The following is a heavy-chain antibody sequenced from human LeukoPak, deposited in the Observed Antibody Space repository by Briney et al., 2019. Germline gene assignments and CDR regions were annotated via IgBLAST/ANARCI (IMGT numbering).Heavy chain of an antibody. CDR2: ISTSGNSI. J-gene: IGHJ4*02. CDR1: GFTFSDYY. Sequence: GGSLRLSCAASGFTFSDYYMSWIRQAPGKGLEWVSYISTSGNSIYYADSVKGRFTISRDNSKNTLYLQMNSLRAEDTAVYYCARALRIYYYFDYWGQGTLVTVSS. V-gene: IGHV3-11*01. D-gene: IGHD1-26*01. CDR3: ARALRIYYYFDY.